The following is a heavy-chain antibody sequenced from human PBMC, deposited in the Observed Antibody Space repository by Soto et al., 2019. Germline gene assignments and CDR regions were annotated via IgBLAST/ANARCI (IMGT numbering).Heavy chain of an antibody. CDR1: GYPFIKYG. Sequence: QLQLVQSAAEVKKPGASVRVSCKAYGYPFIKYGISWIRQAPEQGLEWMGWIKVDSGYTNYAQKFQGRVTMTADTSSDTAFLELRSLRLDDTAVYFRATSYHTGFDPWGQGTLV. CDR3: ATSYHTGFDP. CDR2: IKVDSGYT. D-gene: IGHD2-2*01. J-gene: IGHJ5*02. V-gene: IGHV1-18*04.